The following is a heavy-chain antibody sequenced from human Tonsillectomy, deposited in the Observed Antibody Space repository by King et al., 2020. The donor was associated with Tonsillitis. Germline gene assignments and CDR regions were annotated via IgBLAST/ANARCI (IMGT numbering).Heavy chain of an antibody. J-gene: IGHJ4*02. D-gene: IGHD3-10*01. V-gene: IGHV4-39*01. Sequence: QLQESGPGLVKPSETLSLTCTVSGGSISSSSYYWGWIRQPPGKGLEWTGSIYYSGSTYYNPSLKSRVTISVDTSKNQFSLKLSSVTAADTAVYYCARGGSDYYGSGSYYKEWGQGTLVTVSS. CDR2: IYYSGST. CDR3: ARGGSDYYGSGSYYKE. CDR1: GGSISSSSYY.